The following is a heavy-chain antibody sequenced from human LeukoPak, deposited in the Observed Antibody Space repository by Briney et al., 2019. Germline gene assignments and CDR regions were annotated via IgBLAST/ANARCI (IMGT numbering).Heavy chain of an antibody. CDR1: GGTFSSYA. Sequence: ASVKVSCEASGGTFSSYAISWVRQAPGQGLEWMEWISAYNGNTNYAQKLQGRVTMTTDTSTSTAYMELRSLRSDDTAVYYCARDREKYSSSWYSNFDYWGQGTLVTVSS. V-gene: IGHV1-18*01. CDR3: ARDREKYSSSWYSNFDY. CDR2: ISAYNGNT. D-gene: IGHD6-13*01. J-gene: IGHJ4*02.